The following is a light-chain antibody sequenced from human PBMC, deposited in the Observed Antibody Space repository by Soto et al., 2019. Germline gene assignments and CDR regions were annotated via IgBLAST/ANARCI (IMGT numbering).Light chain of an antibody. CDR2: GAS. J-gene: IGKJ5*01. CDR1: QSVSSSY. V-gene: IGKV3-20*01. CDR3: QQYGSSPPIT. Sequence: EIVLTQSPGTLSLSPGERATLSCRASQSVSSSYLARYQQKPGQAPSLLIYGASSRATGIPDRFSGSGSGTDFTITISRLEPEDFAVYYCQQYGSSPPITFGQGTRLEIK.